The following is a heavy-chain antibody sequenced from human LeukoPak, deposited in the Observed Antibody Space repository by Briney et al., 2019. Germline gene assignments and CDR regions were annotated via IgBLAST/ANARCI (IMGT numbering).Heavy chain of an antibody. CDR1: GYTFTGYY. CDR3: ARARITMVRGSFRGTNWFDP. D-gene: IGHD3-10*01. J-gene: IGHJ5*02. CDR2: INPNSGGT. Sequence: ASVKVSCKASGYTFTGYYMHWVRQAPGQGLEWMGWINPNSGGTNYAQKFQGRVTMTRDTSISTAYMELSRLRSDDTAVYYCARARITMVRGSFRGTNWFDPWGQGTLVTVSS. V-gene: IGHV1-2*02.